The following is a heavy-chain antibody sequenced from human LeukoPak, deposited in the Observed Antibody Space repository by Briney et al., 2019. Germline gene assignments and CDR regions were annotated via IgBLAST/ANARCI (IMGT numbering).Heavy chain of an antibody. D-gene: IGHD3/OR15-3a*01. CDR1: GFTFSSYD. V-gene: IGHV3-13*01. Sequence: GGSLRLSCAASGFTFSSYDMHWVRHATGKGLEWVSAICTAGDTYYPGSVTGRFTISRENGKSSLYLQMTGLRAGDTAVYYGAGALVGTGLDYWGPGTLVTVSS. CDR2: ICTAGDT. CDR3: AGALVGTGLDY. J-gene: IGHJ4*02.